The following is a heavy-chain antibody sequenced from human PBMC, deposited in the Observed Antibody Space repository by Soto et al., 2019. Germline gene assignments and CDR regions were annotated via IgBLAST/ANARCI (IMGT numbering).Heavy chain of an antibody. D-gene: IGHD3-10*01. Sequence: GSLRLSCAASGFTFSSYEMNWVRQAPGKGLEWVSYISSSGSTIYYADSVKGRFTISRDNAKNSLYLQMNSLRAEDTAVYYCARESQLVRGVMMNGMDVWGQGTTVTVSS. CDR2: ISSSGSTI. CDR1: GFTFSSYE. CDR3: ARESQLVRGVMMNGMDV. V-gene: IGHV3-48*03. J-gene: IGHJ6*02.